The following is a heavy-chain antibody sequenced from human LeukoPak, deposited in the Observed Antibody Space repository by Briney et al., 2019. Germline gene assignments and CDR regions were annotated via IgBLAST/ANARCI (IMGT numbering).Heavy chain of an antibody. CDR1: GFTFSDLW. Sequence: PGGSLRLSCSASGFTFSDLWMSWVRQVPGRGLEWLANIKEDGSQKFYVDSVKGRFTISRDNAKNSLYLLMNSLRAEDTAVYYCVRGGSSFDFWGPGTMVTVSS. CDR2: IKEDGSQK. D-gene: IGHD3-16*01. CDR3: VRGGSSFDF. V-gene: IGHV3-7*05. J-gene: IGHJ3*01.